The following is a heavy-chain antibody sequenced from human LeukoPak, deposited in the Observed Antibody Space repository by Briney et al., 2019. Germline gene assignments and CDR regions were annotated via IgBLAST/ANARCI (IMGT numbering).Heavy chain of an antibody. CDR2: IIPMFGIA. J-gene: IGHJ5*02. D-gene: IGHD6-13*01. V-gene: IGHV1-69*13. Sequence: GASVKVSCKASGYTFTSYYMHWVRQAPGQGLEWMGGIIPMFGIANYAQKFQGRVTITADDSTRTAYMELSSLTSEDTAVYYCAREGRQQLGRDWFDPWGQGTLVTVSS. CDR1: GYTFTSYY. CDR3: AREGRQQLGRDWFDP.